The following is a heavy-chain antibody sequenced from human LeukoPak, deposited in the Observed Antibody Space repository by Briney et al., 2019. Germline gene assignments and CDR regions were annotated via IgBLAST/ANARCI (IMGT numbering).Heavy chain of an antibody. D-gene: IGHD2-2*02. CDR1: GFTFSSYW. CDR2: INSDGSST. J-gene: IGHJ6*02. Sequence: GGSLRPSCAASGFTFSSYWMHWVRHAPGKGLVWVSRINSDGSSTIYADSVKGRFTISRDNAKNTLYLQMNSLRAEDTAVYYCARSGHCISTSCYSIWRRSLYGVDVWGQGTTVTVSS. CDR3: ARSGHCISTSCYSIWRRSLYGVDV. V-gene: IGHV3-74*01.